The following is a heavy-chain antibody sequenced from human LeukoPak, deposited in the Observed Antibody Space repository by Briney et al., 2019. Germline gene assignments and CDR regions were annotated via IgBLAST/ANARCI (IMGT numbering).Heavy chain of an antibody. J-gene: IGHJ3*02. CDR2: FDPEDGET. D-gene: IGHD2-21*01. CDR3: ATWPPIEDAFDI. CDR1: GYTLTELS. V-gene: IGHV1-24*01. Sequence: ASVKVSCKVSGYTLTELSMHWVRQAPGKGLEWMGGFDPEDGETIYAQKFQGRVTMTEDTSTDTAYMELSSLRSEDTAVYYCATWPPIEDAFDIWGQGTMVTVSS.